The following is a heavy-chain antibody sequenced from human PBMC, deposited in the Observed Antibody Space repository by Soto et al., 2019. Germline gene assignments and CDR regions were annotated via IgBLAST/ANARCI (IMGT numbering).Heavy chain of an antibody. D-gene: IGHD2-2*01. CDR1: GFTFSSYG. CDR3: ARDLEELDIVVVLGY. CDR2: IWYDGSNK. J-gene: IGHJ4*02. Sequence: GGSLRLSCAASGFTFSSYGMHWVRQAPGKGLEWVAVIWYDGSNKYYADSVKGRFTISRDNSKNTLYLQMNSLRAEDTAVYYCARDLEELDIVVVLGYWGQGTLVTVSS. V-gene: IGHV3-33*01.